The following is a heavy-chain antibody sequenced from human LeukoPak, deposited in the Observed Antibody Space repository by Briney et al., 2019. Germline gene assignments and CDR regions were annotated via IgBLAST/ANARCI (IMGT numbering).Heavy chain of an antibody. CDR3: ARAGNSNYRHFDY. CDR1: GYSFSNYW. CDR2: IYPSDSDT. Sequence: GESLKISRKGSGYSFSNYWIGWVRQMPGKGLEWMGIIYPSDSDTRYSSSFQGQVTISADKSINTAYLQWSSLKASDTAIYYCARAGNSNYRHFDYWGQGTLVTVSS. J-gene: IGHJ4*02. D-gene: IGHD4-4*01. V-gene: IGHV5-51*01.